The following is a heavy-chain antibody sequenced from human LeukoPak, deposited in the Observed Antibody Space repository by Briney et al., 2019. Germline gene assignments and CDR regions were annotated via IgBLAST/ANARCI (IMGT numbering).Heavy chain of an antibody. J-gene: IGHJ4*02. V-gene: IGHV3-30*02. CDR1: GFTFSSYG. Sequence: GGSLRLSCAPSGFTFSSYGMHWVRQAPDKGLEWGAFIRIAGRKEFYADSVRGRFTISRDNSKNTLYLQMNSLRAEDTAVYYCAKDLYGSGSYQIRLFDYWGQGTLVIFSS. CDR3: AKDLYGSGSYQIRLFDY. CDR2: IRIAGRKE. D-gene: IGHD3-10*01.